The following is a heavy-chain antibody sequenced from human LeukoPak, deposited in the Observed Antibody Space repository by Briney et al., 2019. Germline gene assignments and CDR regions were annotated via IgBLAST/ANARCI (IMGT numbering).Heavy chain of an antibody. CDR2: IYIGATT. D-gene: IGHD5-18*01. J-gene: IGHJ6*03. Sequence: GGSLRLSCAASGFTVSNNYINWVRQAPGEGLEWVSGIYIGATTYYADSVKGRFTISRDNSKNTLSLQMNSLRAEDTAVYYCARELRIVDTTMLNYYYYYYMDVWGKGTTVTVSS. V-gene: IGHV3-53*01. CDR3: ARELRIVDTTMLNYYYYYYMDV. CDR1: GFTVSNNY.